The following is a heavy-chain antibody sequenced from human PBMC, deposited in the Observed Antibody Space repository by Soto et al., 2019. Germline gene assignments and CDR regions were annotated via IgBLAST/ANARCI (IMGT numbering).Heavy chain of an antibody. CDR2: IIPILGIA. J-gene: IGHJ5*02. Sequence: QVQLVQSGAEVKKPGSSVKVSCKASGGTFSSYTISWVRQAPGQGLEWMGRIIPILGIANYAQKFQGRVTITADKSTSTAYMELSSLRSEDTAVYYCASRMTTVVTPYDHWGQGTLVTVSS. D-gene: IGHD4-17*01. V-gene: IGHV1-69*02. CDR1: GGTFSSYT. CDR3: ASRMTTVVTPYDH.